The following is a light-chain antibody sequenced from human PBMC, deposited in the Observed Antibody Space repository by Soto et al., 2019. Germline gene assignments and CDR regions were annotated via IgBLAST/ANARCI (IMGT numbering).Light chain of an antibody. V-gene: IGLV8-61*01. CDR1: SGSVSTNYY. Sequence: QTVVTQEPSLSVSPGRTVTLTCGLSSGSVSTNYYPSWYQQTPGQPPRTLIYNTNKRSSGVPDRFSGSILGNKAALTITGAQADDECDYYCVLYMGSGIWVIGGGTKVTVL. CDR3: VLYMGSGIWV. CDR2: NTN. J-gene: IGLJ3*02.